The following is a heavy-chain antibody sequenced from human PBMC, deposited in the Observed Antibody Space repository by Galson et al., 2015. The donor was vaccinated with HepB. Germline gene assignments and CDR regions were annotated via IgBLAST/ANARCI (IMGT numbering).Heavy chain of an antibody. V-gene: IGHV3-11*01. CDR1: GFTFSDYY. Sequence: SLRLSCAASGFTFSDYYMSWIRQAPGKGLEWVSYISSSGSTIYYADSVKGRLTISRDNAKNSLYLQMNSLRAEDTAVYYYASVRGDSYAFNYWGQGTLVTVSS. J-gene: IGHJ4*02. CDR3: ASVRGDSYAFNY. CDR2: ISSSGSTI. D-gene: IGHD3-16*01.